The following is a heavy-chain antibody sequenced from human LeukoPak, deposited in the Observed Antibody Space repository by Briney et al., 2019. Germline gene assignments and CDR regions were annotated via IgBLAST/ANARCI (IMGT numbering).Heavy chain of an antibody. CDR2: IYYTGST. J-gene: IGHJ3*02. CDR3: ARGINSGTYYHGAFDI. CDR1: GGSISSFY. V-gene: IGHV4-59*01. Sequence: SETLSLTCTVSGGSISSFYWSWIRQPPGKGLEWIAYIYYTGSTNYNPSLKSRLTISVDTSKNQFSLKLSSVTAADTAMYFCARGINSGTYYHGAFDIWGQGTMVTVSS. D-gene: IGHD3-10*01.